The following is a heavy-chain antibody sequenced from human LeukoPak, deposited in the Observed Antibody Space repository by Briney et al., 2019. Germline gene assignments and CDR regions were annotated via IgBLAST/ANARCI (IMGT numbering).Heavy chain of an antibody. J-gene: IGHJ4*02. CDR3: ARTRRTAARAVADY. Sequence: ASVKVSCKPSGYTFTSYDINWVRQVTGHGLEWMGLMNPNSGNTGYAQKLQGRVTMTRNTSISTAYMELSSLSPEDTALYYCARTRRTAARAVADYWGQGTLVTISS. CDR2: MNPNSGNT. D-gene: IGHD6-19*01. CDR1: GYTFTSYD. V-gene: IGHV1-8*01.